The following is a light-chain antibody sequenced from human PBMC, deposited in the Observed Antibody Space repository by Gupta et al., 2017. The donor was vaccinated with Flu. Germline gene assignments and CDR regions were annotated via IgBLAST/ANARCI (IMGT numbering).Light chain of an antibody. CDR2: GNN. Sequence: QFVLTQPPSLSVAPRQRVTISCTGSTSNIGAGYDVHWYQQVPGRAPKRLIFGNNNRPSGVADRFSCSKSGTSASLAIAGLQAEDEADYYCQSYDNSLSGSKVFGGGTKLTVL. CDR1: TSNIGAGYD. CDR3: QSYDNSLSGSKV. J-gene: IGLJ3*02. V-gene: IGLV1-40*01.